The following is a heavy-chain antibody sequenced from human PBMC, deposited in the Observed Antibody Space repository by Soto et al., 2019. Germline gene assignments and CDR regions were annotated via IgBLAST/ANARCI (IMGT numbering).Heavy chain of an antibody. J-gene: IGHJ6*02. Sequence: PGGSLRLSCAASGFTFSDYYMSWIRQAPGKGLEWVSYISSSSGYTNYADSVKGRFTISRDNAKNSLYLQMNSLRAEDTAVYYCARVVTIFGVVRKDYGMDVWGQGTTVTVSS. CDR2: ISSSSGYT. CDR1: GFTFSDYY. CDR3: ARVVTIFGVVRKDYGMDV. D-gene: IGHD3-3*01. V-gene: IGHV3-11*06.